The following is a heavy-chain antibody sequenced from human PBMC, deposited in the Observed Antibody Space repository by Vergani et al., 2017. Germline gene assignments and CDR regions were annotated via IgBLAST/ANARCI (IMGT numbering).Heavy chain of an antibody. D-gene: IGHD2-21*02. J-gene: IGHJ4*02. CDR2: ISYDGSNK. CDR1: GFTVSSNY. CDR3: AKGVATGY. V-gene: IGHV3-30*18. Sequence: VQLVESGGGLIQPGGSLRLSCAASGFTVSSNYMSWVRQAPGKGLEWVAVISYDGSNKYYADSVKGRFTISRDNSKNTLYLQMNSLRAEDTAVYYCAKGVATGYWGQGTLVTVSS.